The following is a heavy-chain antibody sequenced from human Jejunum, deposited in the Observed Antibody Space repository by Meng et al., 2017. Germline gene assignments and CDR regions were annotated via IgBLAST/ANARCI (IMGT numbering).Heavy chain of an antibody. J-gene: IGHJ4*02. D-gene: IGHD3-9*01. CDR2: IHPSGRT. CDR3: ARGDDWAKSSNF. Sequence: QVQLRQWGAGLLKPSETLSLTCAAYGGSFSDHYLTWIRQPPGKGLEWIGEIHPSGRTYYSPSLQSRVTITLDTSKNQFSLTLNSVTAADTAVYYCARGDDWAKSSNFWGQGTLVTVSS. CDR1: GGSFSDHY. V-gene: IGHV4-34*01.